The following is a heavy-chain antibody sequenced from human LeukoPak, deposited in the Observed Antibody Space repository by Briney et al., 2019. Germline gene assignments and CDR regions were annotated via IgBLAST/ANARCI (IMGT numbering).Heavy chain of an antibody. V-gene: IGHV5-10-1*01. J-gene: IGHJ4*02. CDR1: GYSFTNYW. D-gene: IGHD4-17*01. CDR3: ATGASKVTTDFANY. CDR2: IDPSGSYT. Sequence: NRGASLKISCKGSGYSFTNYWISWVRQMPGKGLEWMGRIDPSGSYTKYSPSFEGHVTISVDKSISTAFLQWNSLKASDSAMYYCATGASKVTTDFANYWGQGTQVAVSS.